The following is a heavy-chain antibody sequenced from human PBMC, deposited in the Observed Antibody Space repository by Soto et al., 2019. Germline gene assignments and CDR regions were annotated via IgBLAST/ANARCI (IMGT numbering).Heavy chain of an antibody. CDR1: GFTFSNYA. CDR3: AKGRVTSYYDGLDY. Sequence: EVQLLESGGGLVQPGGSLRLSCAASGFTFSNYAMSWVRQAPGKGLEWVSVISDSSSSTYYAASVKGRFTISRDNSKNTLHLQMNSLRAEDTALYYCAKGRVTSYYDGLDYWGQGTQVTVS. CDR2: ISDSSSST. J-gene: IGHJ4*02. D-gene: IGHD2-2*01. V-gene: IGHV3-23*01.